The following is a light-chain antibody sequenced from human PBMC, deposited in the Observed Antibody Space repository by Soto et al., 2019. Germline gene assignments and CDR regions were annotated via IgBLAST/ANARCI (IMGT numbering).Light chain of an antibody. CDR3: KQVTQFPYT. V-gene: IGKV2-24*01. J-gene: IGKJ2*01. CDR1: PSLVHSAGNAY. CDR2: NIC. Sequence: DIVMTQTPLSSAVTLGQPASISCRYSPSLVHSAGNAYLGWLQQRPGQPPRLLIYNICNRFSGVTDRFSASGAGTDFTLKISSVEAEDVGVYYCKQVTQFPYTFGQGTKLEIK.